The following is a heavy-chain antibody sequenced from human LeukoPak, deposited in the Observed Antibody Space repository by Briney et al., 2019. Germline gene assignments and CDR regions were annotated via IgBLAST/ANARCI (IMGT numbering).Heavy chain of an antibody. Sequence: PGGSLRLSCVASGITFSSYEMNWVRQAPGKGLEWISCISSSGGPIYYADSVKGRFTISRDNAKNSLHLQMNSLRAEDTAVYYCARGFRDTAMFLDYWGQGTLVTVSS. V-gene: IGHV3-48*03. CDR2: ISSSGGPI. J-gene: IGHJ4*02. D-gene: IGHD5-18*01. CDR1: GITFSSYE. CDR3: ARGFRDTAMFLDY.